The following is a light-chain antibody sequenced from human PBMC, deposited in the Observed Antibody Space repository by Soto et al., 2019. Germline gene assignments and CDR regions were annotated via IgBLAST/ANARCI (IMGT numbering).Light chain of an antibody. CDR2: EDN. Sequence: NFMLTQPHSVLESPGKTVTISCTRSSGSIASNYVQWYQQRPGSAPTTVIYEDNQRPSGVPDRFSGSIDSSSNSASLTISGLKTEAEADYYCQSYDSSTVVFGGGTKVTVL. J-gene: IGLJ2*01. CDR1: SGSIASNY. V-gene: IGLV6-57*04. CDR3: QSYDSSTVV.